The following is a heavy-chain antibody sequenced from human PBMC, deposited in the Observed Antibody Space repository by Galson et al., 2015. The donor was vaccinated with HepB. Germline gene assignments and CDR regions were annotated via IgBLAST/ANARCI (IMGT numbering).Heavy chain of an antibody. J-gene: IGHJ6*02. V-gene: IGHV1-18*01. Sequence: SVKVSCKASGYTFTSYGISWVRQAPGQGLEWMGWISAYNGNTNYAQKLQGRVTMTTDTSTSTAYMELRSLRSDDTAVYYCARDGPSGSYRHYYYGMDVWGQGTTVTVSS. CDR2: ISAYNGNT. D-gene: IGHD1-26*01. CDR1: GYTFTSYG. CDR3: ARDGPSGSYRHYYYGMDV.